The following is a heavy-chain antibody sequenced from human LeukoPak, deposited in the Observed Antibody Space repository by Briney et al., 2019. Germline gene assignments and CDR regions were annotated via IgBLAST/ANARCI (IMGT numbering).Heavy chain of an antibody. Sequence: GGSLSLSCTPSGFSFGDYAMSWVRQAPGKGLEWVGFIRSKAYGGTTEYAASVKGRFTISRDDSKSIAYVQMNSLKTEDTAVYYCTRGAFSSRYFDYWGQGTLVTVSS. CDR1: GFSFGDYA. CDR2: IRSKAYGGTT. CDR3: TRGAFSSRYFDY. J-gene: IGHJ4*02. D-gene: IGHD6-13*01. V-gene: IGHV3-49*04.